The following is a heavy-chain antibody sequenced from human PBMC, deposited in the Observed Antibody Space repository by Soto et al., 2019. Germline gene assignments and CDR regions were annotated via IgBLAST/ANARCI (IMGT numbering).Heavy chain of an antibody. CDR2: ISAYNGNT. CDR1: GYTFTSYG. CDR3: ARDYWRYYYGSGSYFDY. J-gene: IGHJ4*02. Sequence: QFQLVQSRAEVKKPGASVKVSCKASGYTFTSYGISWVRQAPGQGLEWMGWISAYNGNTNYAQKLQGRVTMTTDTSTSTAYMELRSLRSDDTAVYYCARDYWRYYYGSGSYFDYWGQGTLVTVSS. D-gene: IGHD3-10*01. V-gene: IGHV1-18*01.